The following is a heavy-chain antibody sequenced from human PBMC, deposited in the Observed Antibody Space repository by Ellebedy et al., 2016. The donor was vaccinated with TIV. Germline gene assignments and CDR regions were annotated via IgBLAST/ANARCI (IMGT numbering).Heavy chain of an antibody. J-gene: IGHJ5*02. V-gene: IGHV3-66*01. Sequence: GGSLRLSCAASGFTVSSHFMNWVRQTPGQGLEWVAVIYTGGGTNYTHSVEGRFTISRDDSKNTVYLQMNSLRGEDTAVYFCARDPGGGGDYGDNWFDPWGQGTLVTVSS. CDR1: GFTVSSHF. CDR3: ARDPGGGGDYGDNWFDP. D-gene: IGHD4-17*01. CDR2: IYTGGGT.